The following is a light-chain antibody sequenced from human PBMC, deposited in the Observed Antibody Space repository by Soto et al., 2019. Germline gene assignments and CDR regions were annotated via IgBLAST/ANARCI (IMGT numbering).Light chain of an antibody. CDR1: QSISSY. CDR3: QQSYSTPWT. V-gene: IGKV1-39*01. CDR2: AAS. J-gene: IGKJ1*01. Sequence: DIPMTKSPSSLSASVGDRVTITCRESQSISSYLNWYQQKPGKAPKLLIYAASSLQSGVPSRFSGSGSGTDFTLTISSLQPEDFATYYCQQSYSTPWTFGQGTKVEIK.